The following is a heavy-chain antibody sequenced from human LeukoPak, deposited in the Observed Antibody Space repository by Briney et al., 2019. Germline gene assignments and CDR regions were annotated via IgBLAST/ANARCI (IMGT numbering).Heavy chain of an antibody. J-gene: IGHJ5*02. CDR3: ARERRYSSSRAFDP. CDR1: GYTFTGYY. Sequence: ASVKVSCKASGYTFTGYYMHWVRQAPGQGLEWMGWINPNSGGTNYAQKFQGRVTMTRDTSISTAYMELSRLRSDDTAVYYRARERRYSSSRAFDPWGQGTLVTVSS. D-gene: IGHD6-13*01. CDR2: INPNSGGT. V-gene: IGHV1-2*02.